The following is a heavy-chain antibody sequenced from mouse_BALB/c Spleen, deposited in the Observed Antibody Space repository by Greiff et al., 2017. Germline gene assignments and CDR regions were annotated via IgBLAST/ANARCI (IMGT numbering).Heavy chain of an antibody. V-gene: IGHV5-9-3*01. CDR3: ARRNDGYHYYAMDY. D-gene: IGHD2-3*01. CDR2: ISSGGSYT. CDR1: GFTFSSYA. Sequence: EVKLVESGGGLVKPGGSLKLSCAASGFTFSSYAMSWVRQTPEKRLEWVATISSGGSYTYYPDSVKGRFTISRDNAKNTLYLQMSSLRSEDTAMYYCARRNDGYHYYAMDYWGQGTSVTVSS. J-gene: IGHJ4*01.